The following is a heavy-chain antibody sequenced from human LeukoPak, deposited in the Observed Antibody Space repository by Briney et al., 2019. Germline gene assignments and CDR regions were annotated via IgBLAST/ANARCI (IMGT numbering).Heavy chain of an antibody. D-gene: IGHD3-10*01. CDR2: IYYSGSG. CDR1: GDSISSGDYY. J-gene: IGHJ4*02. CDR3: ARWYYYGSGRRQFDY. V-gene: IGHV4-30-4*01. Sequence: PSETLSLTCTVSGDSISSGDYYRNWIRQPPGKGLEWIGYIYYSGSGNYNPSLKSRVTISVDTSKNQFSLNLSSVTAADTAVYYCARWYYYGSGRRQFDYWGQGTLVTVSS.